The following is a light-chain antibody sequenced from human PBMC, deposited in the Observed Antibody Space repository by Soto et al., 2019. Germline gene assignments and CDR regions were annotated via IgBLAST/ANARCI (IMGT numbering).Light chain of an antibody. CDR1: QAIRTD. CDR3: LQDHDDSWT. J-gene: IGKJ1*01. Sequence: AIQVTQSPSSLSASLGDRVTITCRASQAIRTDLGWYQQRPGKAPKLLIFAASNLQSGVPSRFRGSRSGTEFTLTVSSLQPEDFATYYCLQDHDDSWTFGQGTKV. V-gene: IGKV1-6*01. CDR2: AAS.